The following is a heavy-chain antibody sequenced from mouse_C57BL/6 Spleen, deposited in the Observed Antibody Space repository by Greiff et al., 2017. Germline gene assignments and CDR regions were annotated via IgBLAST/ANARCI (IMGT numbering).Heavy chain of an antibody. Sequence: QVQLKESGAELVKPGASVKISCKASGYAFSSYWMNWVKQRPGKGLEWIGQIYPGDGDTNYNGKFKGKATLTADKSSSTAYMQLSSLTSEDSAVYFCARDSSGYGAMDYWGQGTSVTVSS. CDR1: GYAFSSYW. CDR3: ARDSSGYGAMDY. V-gene: IGHV1-80*01. D-gene: IGHD3-2*02. CDR2: IYPGDGDT. J-gene: IGHJ4*01.